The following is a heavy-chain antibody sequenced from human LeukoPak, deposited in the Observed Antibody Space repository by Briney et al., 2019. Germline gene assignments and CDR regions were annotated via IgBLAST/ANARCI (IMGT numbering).Heavy chain of an antibody. CDR2: IYGGGST. CDR1: GFTVSSSY. V-gene: IGHV3-66*02. Sequence: GGSLRLSCAASGFTVSSSYMIWVRQAPGKGLEWVSIIYGGGSTYYADSVKGRFIISRDNSKNTLYLQMNSLRAEDTAVYYCGRPLYGDEIDYWGQGTLVTVSS. CDR3: GRPLYGDEIDY. J-gene: IGHJ4*02. D-gene: IGHD4-17*01.